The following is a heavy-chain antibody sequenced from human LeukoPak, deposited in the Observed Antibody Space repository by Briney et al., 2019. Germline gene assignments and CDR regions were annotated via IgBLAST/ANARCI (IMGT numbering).Heavy chain of an antibody. CDR1: GGSTSSYY. Sequence: SETLSLTCTVSGGSTSSYYWSWIRQPPGKGLEWIGYIYYSGSTNYNPSLKSRVTISVDTSKNQFSLKLSSVTAADTAVYYCARDQDIVATLDPWGQGTLVTVSS. J-gene: IGHJ5*02. CDR2: IYYSGST. CDR3: ARDQDIVATLDP. D-gene: IGHD5-12*01. V-gene: IGHV4-59*12.